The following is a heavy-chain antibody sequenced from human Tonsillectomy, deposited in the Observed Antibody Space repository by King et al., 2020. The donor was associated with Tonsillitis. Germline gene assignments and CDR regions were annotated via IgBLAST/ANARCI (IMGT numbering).Heavy chain of an antibody. CDR1: GGSISGSDQY. J-gene: IGHJ4*02. Sequence: LQLQESGPGVVKPSETLSLTCTVSGGSISGSDQYWAWIRQPPGKGLEWIGSMYFSWTIFYNPSLKSRITISVGTSEKQFSLKLSSVTAADTAVYFCARYVSGSFAYWGQGALVTVSS. D-gene: IGHD6-19*01. CDR2: MYFSWTI. CDR3: ARYVSGSFAY. V-gene: IGHV4-39*01.